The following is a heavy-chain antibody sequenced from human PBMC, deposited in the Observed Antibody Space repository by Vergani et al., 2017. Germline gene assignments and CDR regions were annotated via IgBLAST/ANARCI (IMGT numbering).Heavy chain of an antibody. CDR3: ARGEGLRAGSCLSN. J-gene: IGHJ4*02. CDR1: GFTFSSYE. D-gene: IGHD2-15*01. CDR2: ISSSGSTI. Sequence: EVQLVESGGGLVQPGGSLRLSCAASGFTFSSYEMNWVHQAPGKGLEWVSYISSSGSTIYYADSVKGRFTISRDNAKNSLYLQMNSLRAEDTAVYYCARGEGLRAGSCLSNWGQGTLVTVSS. V-gene: IGHV3-48*03.